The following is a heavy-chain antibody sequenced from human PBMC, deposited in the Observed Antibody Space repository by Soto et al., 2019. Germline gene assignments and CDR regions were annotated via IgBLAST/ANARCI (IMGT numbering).Heavy chain of an antibody. CDR3: ARGAYSSSWPHFDY. J-gene: IGHJ4*02. Sequence: QLQLQESGPGLVKPSETLSLTCTVSGGSISSSSYYWGWIRQPPGKGLEWIGSIYYSGSTYYNPSLKSRVTISVDTSKIQFSLKLSSVTAADTAVYYCARGAYSSSWPHFDYWGQGTLVTVSS. CDR2: IYYSGST. D-gene: IGHD6-13*01. CDR1: GGSISSSSYY. V-gene: IGHV4-39*01.